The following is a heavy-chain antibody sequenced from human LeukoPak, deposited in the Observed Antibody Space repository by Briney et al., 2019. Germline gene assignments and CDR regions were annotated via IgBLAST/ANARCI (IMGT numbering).Heavy chain of an antibody. CDR2: LYSGGTT. D-gene: IGHD3-10*01. CDR1: GFTVTTNY. CDR3: ARQTSASTIFDS. Sequence: GGSLRLSCAASGFTVTTNYMSWVRQAPGKGLEWVSALYSGGTTYYADSVKGRFTISGDSSNNVLYLQMNSLRAEDTAVYYCARQTSASTIFDSWGQGTLVAVSS. V-gene: IGHV3-53*01. J-gene: IGHJ4*02.